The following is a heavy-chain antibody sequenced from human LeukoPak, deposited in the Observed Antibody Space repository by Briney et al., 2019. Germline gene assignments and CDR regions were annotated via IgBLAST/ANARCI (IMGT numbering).Heavy chain of an antibody. CDR3: ARRRLCGSDCFAFDI. D-gene: IGHD2-21*02. Sequence: GESLKISCKDSGYSLTSYWIGWVRQMPGKGLEWMGIIYPDDSDTKYSPSFHGHVTISADKSINTAYLQWSSLKASDTAMYYCARRRLCGSDCFAFDIWGQGTMVTVSS. CDR1: GYSLTSYW. CDR2: IYPDDSDT. V-gene: IGHV5-51*01. J-gene: IGHJ3*02.